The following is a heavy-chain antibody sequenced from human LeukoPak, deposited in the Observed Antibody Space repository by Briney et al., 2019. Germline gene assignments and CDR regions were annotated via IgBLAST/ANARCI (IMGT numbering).Heavy chain of an antibody. Sequence: PSETLPLTCTVSGGSISGYYWSWIRQPPGKGLEWIGYISYSGSTNYNPSLKSRVTISVDTSKNQFSLKLSPVTAADTAVYYCARSVTSYGYYFDYWGQGTLVTVSS. D-gene: IGHD5-18*01. CDR3: ARSVTSYGYYFDY. CDR2: ISYSGST. V-gene: IGHV4-59*12. CDR1: GGSISGYY. J-gene: IGHJ4*02.